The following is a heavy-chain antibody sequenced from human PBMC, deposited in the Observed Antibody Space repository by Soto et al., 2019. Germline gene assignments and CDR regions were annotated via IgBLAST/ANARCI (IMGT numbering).Heavy chain of an antibody. V-gene: IGHV1-18*01. CDR1: NYSFSSFG. D-gene: IGHD1-26*01. J-gene: IGHJ4*02. CDR3: ARDPFYSGSNLQVGYFGS. Sequence: ASVKVSCKASNYSFSSFGISWMRQAPGQGLEWMAWINPSNDNTNYAQGLQGRVTLTSDTSTSTAYMELRSLRSDDTAVYYCARDPFYSGSNLQVGYFGSWGQGTLVTVSS. CDR2: INPSNDNT.